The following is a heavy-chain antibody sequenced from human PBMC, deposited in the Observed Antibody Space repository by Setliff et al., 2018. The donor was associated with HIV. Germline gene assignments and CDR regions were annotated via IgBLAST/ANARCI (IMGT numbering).Heavy chain of an antibody. CDR3: VRDGDHYDFDY. V-gene: IGHV3-74*01. J-gene: IGHJ4*02. CDR2: IYKDGRST. Sequence: GESLKISCVASGFTFSNYWMHWVRQTTGKGLDWVSRIYKDGRSTSYPDSVKGRFTISRDNARDTLFLQMNSLRVEDTAVYYCVRDGDHYDFDYWGQGTLVTVSS. D-gene: IGHD3-16*01. CDR1: GFTFSNYW.